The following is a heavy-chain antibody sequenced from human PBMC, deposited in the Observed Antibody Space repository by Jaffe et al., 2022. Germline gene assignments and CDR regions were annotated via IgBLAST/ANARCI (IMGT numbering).Heavy chain of an antibody. CDR2: IYYSGST. J-gene: IGHJ6*03. D-gene: IGHD5-12*01. CDR3: ARHGGYSGYDYPEYYYYMDV. CDR1: GGSISSSSYY. V-gene: IGHV4-39*01. Sequence: QLQLQESGPGLVKPSETLSLTCTVSGGSISSSSYYWGWIRQPPGKGLEWIGSIYYSGSTYYNPSLKSRVTISVDTSKNQFSLKLSSVTAADTAVYYCARHGGYSGYDYPEYYYYMDVWGKGTTVTVSS.